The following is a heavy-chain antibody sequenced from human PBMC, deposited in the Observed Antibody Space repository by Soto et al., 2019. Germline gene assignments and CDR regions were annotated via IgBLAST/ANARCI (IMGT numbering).Heavy chain of an antibody. CDR2: IYTSGST. J-gene: IGHJ6*02. V-gene: IGHV4-4*07. CDR1: GGSSSSYD. Sequence: SETMCLTCSVSGGSSSSYDGSWIRQPAGKGLEWIGRIYTSGSTNYNPSLKSRVTMSVDTSKNQFSLKLSSVTAADTAVYYCARHGKLELRGYYYGMDVWGQGTRVTVSS. D-gene: IGHD1-7*01. CDR3: ARHGKLELRGYYYGMDV.